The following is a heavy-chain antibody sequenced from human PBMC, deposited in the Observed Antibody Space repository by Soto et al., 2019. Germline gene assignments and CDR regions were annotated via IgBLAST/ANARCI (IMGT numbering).Heavy chain of an antibody. J-gene: IGHJ4*02. D-gene: IGHD5-18*01. V-gene: IGHV3-43*01. CDR3: AKALGPYSYGSSPIDY. Sequence: GGSLRLSCAASEFTFDDYTMHWVRQAPGKGLEWVSFISWDGGSTYYADSVKGRFTISRDNSKNSLYLQMNSLRTEDTALYYCAKALGPYSYGSSPIDYWGQGTLVTVSS. CDR1: EFTFDDYT. CDR2: ISWDGGST.